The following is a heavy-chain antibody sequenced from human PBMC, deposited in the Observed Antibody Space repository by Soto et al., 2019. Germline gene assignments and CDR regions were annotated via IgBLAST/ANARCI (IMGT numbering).Heavy chain of an antibody. J-gene: IGHJ4*02. CDR2: IYWDDDK. D-gene: IGHD6-13*01. V-gene: IGHV2-5*02. CDR3: AHRRRYSSSWDSFDY. CDR1: GFSLSTSGVV. Sequence: QITLKESGPTLVKPTQTLTLTCTFSGFSLSTSGVVVGWIRQPPGKALEWLALIYWDDDKRYSPSLKSRLTITKDTATNQVVLTLTNLDPVDTATYYCAHRRRYSSSWDSFDYWGQGTLVTVSS.